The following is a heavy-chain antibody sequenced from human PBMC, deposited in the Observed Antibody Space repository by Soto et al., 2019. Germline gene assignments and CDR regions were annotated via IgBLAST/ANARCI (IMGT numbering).Heavy chain of an antibody. CDR1: GFSFSRYA. CDR2: ITGDGGVT. Sequence: EVQLLESGGGLVQPGGSLRLSCAASGFSFSRYAMRWVRQAPGKGLEWVSSITGDGGVTYYPDSVKGRFTVSRDNSENTLYLQMNSLRVEDTAVYYCAKLLRASGEYYVMDVWGQGTTVTVSS. J-gene: IGHJ6*02. CDR3: AKLLRASGEYYVMDV. D-gene: IGHD3-10*01. V-gene: IGHV3-23*01.